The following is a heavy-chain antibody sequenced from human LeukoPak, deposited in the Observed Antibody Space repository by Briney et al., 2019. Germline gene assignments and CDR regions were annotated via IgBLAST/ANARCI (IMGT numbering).Heavy chain of an antibody. CDR2: ISAYNGNT. J-gene: IGHJ3*02. CDR3: ASTGLPLGYGDYVEPDAFDI. Sequence: GASVKVSCKASGYTFTSYGISWVRQAPGQGLEWMGWISAYNGNTNYAQKLQGRVTMTTDTSTSTAYMELRSLRSDDTAVYYCASTGLPLGYGDYVEPDAFDIWGQGTMVTVSS. V-gene: IGHV1-18*01. CDR1: GYTFTSYG. D-gene: IGHD4-17*01.